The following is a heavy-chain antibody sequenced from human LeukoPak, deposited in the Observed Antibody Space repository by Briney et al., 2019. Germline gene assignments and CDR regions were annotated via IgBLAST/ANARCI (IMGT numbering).Heavy chain of an antibody. CDR1: GFTFSSYA. CDR2: ISYDGSNK. J-gene: IGHJ4*02. D-gene: IGHD1-26*01. V-gene: IGHV3-30-3*01. CDR3: ASLQGSYYFDY. Sequence: TGGSLRLSCAASGFTFSSYAMHGVRQAPGKGLEWVAVISYDGSNKYYADSVKGRFTISRDNSKNTLYLQMNSLRAEDTAVYYCASLQGSYYFDYWGQGTLVTVSS.